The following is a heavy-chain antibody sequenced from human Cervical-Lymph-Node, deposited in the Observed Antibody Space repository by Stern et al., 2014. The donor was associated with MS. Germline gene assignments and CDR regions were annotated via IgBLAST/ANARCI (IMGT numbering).Heavy chain of an antibody. D-gene: IGHD1-26*01. CDR3: AREWEL. CDR2: TIPKFGLT. J-gene: IGHJ4*02. CDR1: GGTFSEFV. Sequence: VQLVESGAEVKKPGTSVKISCKASGGTFSEFVINWVRQAPGEGLEWVGRTIPKFGLTTYAKNFQGRLMFTANNSTSTTYLELSSLRFDDTAVFYCAREWELWGQGTLATVSS. V-gene: IGHV1-69*09.